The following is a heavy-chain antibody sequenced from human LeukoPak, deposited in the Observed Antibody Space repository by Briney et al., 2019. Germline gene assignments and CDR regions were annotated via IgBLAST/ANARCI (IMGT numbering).Heavy chain of an antibody. V-gene: IGHV4-59*11. Sequence: SQTLSLTCTDSNGSISGHYWSWIRQPPGKGLEWIGYIYYSGNTNYNPSLKSRVTISLDTSRSKFSLKLTSVTAADTAVYYCAGGYSSAYMADKFDPWGQGTLVTVSS. D-gene: IGHD3-16*01. CDR3: AGGYSSAYMADKFDP. J-gene: IGHJ5*02. CDR2: IYYSGNT. CDR1: NGSISGHY.